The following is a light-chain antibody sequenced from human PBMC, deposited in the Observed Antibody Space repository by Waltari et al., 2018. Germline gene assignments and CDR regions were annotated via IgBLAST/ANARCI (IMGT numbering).Light chain of an antibody. V-gene: IGKV1-5*03. Sequence: DIQMTQSPSTLSASVGDRVTITCRASQSISSWLAWYQQKQGKAPKVLIYMASNLEGGVPSRFSGSGSGTEFTLTISSLQPDDVATYYCQQYSSFSYTFGQGTKLEIK. CDR3: QQYSSFSYT. CDR1: QSISSW. CDR2: MAS. J-gene: IGKJ2*01.